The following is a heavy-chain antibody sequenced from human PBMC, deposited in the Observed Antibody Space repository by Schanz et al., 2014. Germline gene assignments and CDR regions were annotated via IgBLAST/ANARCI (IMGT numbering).Heavy chain of an antibody. J-gene: IGHJ4*01. D-gene: IGHD2-2*01. V-gene: IGHV4-34*01. Sequence: QVQLQQWGAGLLKPSETLSLTCAVYGGSFSGYYWTWIRQPPGKGLEWIGEIHHSGSTNYNPSLKRRVTISMDTSKNQFSRKLSSVTAADTAVYYCARGEWSTSQFDYWGHGTLVTVSS. CDR2: IHHSGST. CDR1: GGSFSGYY. CDR3: ARGEWSTSQFDY.